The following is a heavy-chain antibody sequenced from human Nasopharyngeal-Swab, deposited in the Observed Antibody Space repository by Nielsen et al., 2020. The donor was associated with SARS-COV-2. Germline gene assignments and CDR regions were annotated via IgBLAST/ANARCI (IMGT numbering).Heavy chain of an antibody. D-gene: IGHD2-2*01. Sequence: SGPTLVKPTETLTLTCTVSGFSLTTDTTGVTWIRQPPGKALEWLAVTFSNDEKSHSASLKSRLTISKDTSKSQVVLTMANMDPVDTATYYCARLGCTSISCHIDHWGQGTLVTVSS. CDR2: TFSNDEK. CDR3: ARLGCTSISCHIDH. CDR1: GFSLTTDTTG. J-gene: IGHJ4*02. V-gene: IGHV2-26*01.